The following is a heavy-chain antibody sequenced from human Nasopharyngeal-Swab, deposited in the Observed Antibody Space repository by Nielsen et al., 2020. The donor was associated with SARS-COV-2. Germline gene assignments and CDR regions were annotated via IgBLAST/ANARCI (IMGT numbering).Heavy chain of an antibody. CDR2: ISSSSSYI. CDR3: ARLDDIVVVPAAGASMGFDL. Sequence: GESLKISCAASGFTFNNYNFNWVRQAPGKGLEWVSSISSSSSYIYYADSVKGRFTISRDNAKNSLYLQMNSLRPEDTAVYYCARLDDIVVVPAAGASMGFDLWGRGTLVTVSS. D-gene: IGHD2-2*01. J-gene: IGHJ2*01. V-gene: IGHV3-21*01. CDR1: GFTFNNYN.